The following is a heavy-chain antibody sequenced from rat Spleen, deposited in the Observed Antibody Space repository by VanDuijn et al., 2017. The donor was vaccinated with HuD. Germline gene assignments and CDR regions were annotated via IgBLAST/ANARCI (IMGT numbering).Heavy chain of an antibody. CDR1: GFSITSYG. V-gene: IGHV5-29*01. D-gene: IGHD1-10*01. Sequence: VQLKESGPGLVQPSQTLSLTCTVSGFSITSYGVSWVRQAPKKGLEWVAYISYDGGSIYYRDSVKGRFTISRDNAKSSLYLQMDSLRAEDKATYYCARHGIYNIYGWFAYWGQGTLVTVSS. J-gene: IGHJ3*01. CDR2: ISYDGGSI. CDR3: ARHGIYNIYGWFAY.